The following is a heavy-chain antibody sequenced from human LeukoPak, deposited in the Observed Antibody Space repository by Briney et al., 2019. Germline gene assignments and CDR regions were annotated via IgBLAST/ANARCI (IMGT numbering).Heavy chain of an antibody. V-gene: IGHV4-59*01. Sequence: SEALSLTCTVSGGSISSYYWSWIRPPPGKGLGWIGYIYYSGSTNYNPSLKSRVTISVDTSKNQFSLKLSSVTAADTAVYYCARDLAAAGTRWFDPWGQGTLVTVFS. CDR1: GGSISSYY. CDR3: ARDLAAAGTRWFDP. J-gene: IGHJ5*02. D-gene: IGHD6-13*01. CDR2: IYYSGST.